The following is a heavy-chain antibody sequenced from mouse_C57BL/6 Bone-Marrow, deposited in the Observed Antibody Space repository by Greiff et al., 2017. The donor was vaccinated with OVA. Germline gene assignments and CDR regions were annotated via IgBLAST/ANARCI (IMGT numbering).Heavy chain of an antibody. CDR3: ARQGLRRAWFAY. V-gene: IGHV5-6*01. Sequence: EVMLVESGGDLVKPGGSLKLSCAASGFTFSSYGMSWVRQTPDQRLEWVATISSGGSYTYYPDSVKGRFTISRDNAKNTLYLQMSSLKSEDTAMYYCARQGLRRAWFAYWGQGTLVTVSA. J-gene: IGHJ3*01. D-gene: IGHD2-4*01. CDR1: GFTFSSYG. CDR2: ISSGGSYT.